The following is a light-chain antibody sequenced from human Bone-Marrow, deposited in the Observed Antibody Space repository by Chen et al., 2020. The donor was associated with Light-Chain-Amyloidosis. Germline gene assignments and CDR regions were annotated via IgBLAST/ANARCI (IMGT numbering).Light chain of an antibody. CDR3: QSADSSGTYEVI. V-gene: IGLV3-25*03. Sequence: SYELTQPPSVSVSPGQTARITCSGDDLPTKYAYWYQQKPGQAPVLRIHRDTERPSGISERFSGSSSGTTATLTISGVQAEDEAEYHCQSADSSGTYEVIFGGGTKLTVL. CDR2: RDT. J-gene: IGLJ2*01. CDR1: DLPTKY.